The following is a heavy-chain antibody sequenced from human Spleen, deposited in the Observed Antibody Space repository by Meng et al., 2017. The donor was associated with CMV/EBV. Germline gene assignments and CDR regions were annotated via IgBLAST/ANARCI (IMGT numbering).Heavy chain of an antibody. CDR3: ARDSGSFTSADS. V-gene: IGHV3-48*04. Sequence: GGSLRLSCVTSGFTFSSYSMNWVRQAPGKGLEWVSHISGSGSATYYADSVKGRFTISRDNAKNTLFLQMNSLRAEDTAVYYCARDSGSFTSADSWGQGALVTVSS. CDR1: GFTFSSYS. D-gene: IGHD1-26*01. CDR2: ISGSGSAT. J-gene: IGHJ4*02.